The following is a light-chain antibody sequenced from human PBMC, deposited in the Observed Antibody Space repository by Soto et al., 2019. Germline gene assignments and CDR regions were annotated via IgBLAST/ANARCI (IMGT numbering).Light chain of an antibody. CDR2: GAS. V-gene: IGKV3-20*01. CDR1: QSVSSSY. CDR3: QQYGSSPPYT. J-gene: IGKJ2*01. Sequence: EIELTQSPGTLSLSPGERATLSCRASQSVSSSYLAWYQQKPGQAPRLLIYGASSRATGIPDRFSGSGSGTDFTLTISRREPEDFAVYYCQQYGSSPPYTFGQGTKLEIK.